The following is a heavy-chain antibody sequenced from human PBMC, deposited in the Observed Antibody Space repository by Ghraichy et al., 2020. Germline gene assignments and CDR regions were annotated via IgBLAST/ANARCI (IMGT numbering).Heavy chain of an antibody. V-gene: IGHV3-30*18. CDR2: ISFDGDEE. D-gene: IGHD5-18*01. Sequence: GGSLRLSCAASGFTFSSHGMHWVRQAPGKGLEWVAAISFDGDEEYYADSLKGRFTISRDNSKNTLYLQLNSLRAEETALYYCTKDTEDTASFEYWGQGTLVTVSS. CDR3: TKDTEDTASFEY. J-gene: IGHJ4*02. CDR1: GFTFSSHG.